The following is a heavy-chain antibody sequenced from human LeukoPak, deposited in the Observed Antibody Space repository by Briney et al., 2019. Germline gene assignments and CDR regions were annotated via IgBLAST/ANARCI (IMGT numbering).Heavy chain of an antibody. V-gene: IGHV3-7*01. J-gene: IGHJ4*02. CDR2: IKQDGSEK. CDR3: GRDFLRYPDN. Sequence: GGSLRLSCAASGFTFSSYWMSWVRQAPGKGLEWVANIKQDGSEKYYVDSVKGRFTVSRDNAKNSLHLQMNSLRAEDTAVYYCGRDFLRYPDNWGQGTLVTVSS. CDR1: GFTFSSYW. D-gene: IGHD3-9*01.